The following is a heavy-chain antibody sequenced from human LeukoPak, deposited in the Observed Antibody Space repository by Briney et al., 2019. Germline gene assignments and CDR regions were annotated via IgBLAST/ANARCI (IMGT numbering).Heavy chain of an antibody. CDR2: ISGSGSAT. CDR1: GFTFSSYA. CDR3: ANHGGNRPRYYFDY. J-gene: IGHJ4*02. V-gene: IGHV3-23*01. D-gene: IGHD4-23*01. Sequence: GGSLRLSCAASGFTFSSYAMSWVRQAPGKGLEWVSTISGSGSATYYADSVKGRFTISRDNSKNTLYPQVNSLRAEDTAVYYCANHGGNRPRYYFDYWGQGTLVTVSS.